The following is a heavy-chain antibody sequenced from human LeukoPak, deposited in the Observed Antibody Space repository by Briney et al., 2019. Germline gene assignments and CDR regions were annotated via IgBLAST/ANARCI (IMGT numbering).Heavy chain of an antibody. CDR2: MNPNSGNT. V-gene: IGHV1-8*01. D-gene: IGHD6-13*01. Sequence: GASVKVSCKPSGYTFTSYDINWVRQATGQGLEWMGWMNPNSGNTGYAQKFQGRVTMTRNTSISTAYMELSSLRSEDTAVYYCARGPPGIAAAETNFDYWGQGTLVTVSS. CDR1: GYTFTSYD. J-gene: IGHJ4*02. CDR3: ARGPPGIAAAETNFDY.